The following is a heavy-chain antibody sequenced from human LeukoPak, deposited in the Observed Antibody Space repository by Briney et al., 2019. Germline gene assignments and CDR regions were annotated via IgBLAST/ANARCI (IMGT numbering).Heavy chain of an antibody. CDR3: AREDIVVVPAAFDPTLYYYYGMDV. CDR2: MNPNSGNT. CDR1: GYTFTSYD. D-gene: IGHD2-2*01. V-gene: IGHV1-8*01. J-gene: IGHJ6*02. Sequence: GASVKVSCKASGYTFTSYDINWVRQATGQGLEWMGWMNPNSGNTGYAQKFQGRVTMTRNTSISTAYMELSSLRSEDTAVYYCAREDIVVVPAAFDPTLYYYYGMDVWGQGTTVTVSS.